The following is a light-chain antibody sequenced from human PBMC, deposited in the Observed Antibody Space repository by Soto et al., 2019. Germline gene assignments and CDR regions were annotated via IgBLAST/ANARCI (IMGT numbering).Light chain of an antibody. CDR1: QSVGRN. Sequence: EIVVTQSPGILSVSPGDRATLSCRASQSVGRNLAWYQQKPGQAPTLLIYAASPRATGLPARFAGSGSGTDFTLLISILQSEDFAVYYCQEYSKWPLFTFGPGTRVDIK. CDR2: AAS. J-gene: IGKJ3*01. V-gene: IGKV3-15*01. CDR3: QEYSKWPLFT.